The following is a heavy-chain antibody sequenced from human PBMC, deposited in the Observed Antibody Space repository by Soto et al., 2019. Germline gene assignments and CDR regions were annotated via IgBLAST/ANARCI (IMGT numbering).Heavy chain of an antibody. CDR1: GFTFRSYG. J-gene: IGHJ6*04. V-gene: IGHV3-33*01. D-gene: IGHD2-2*01. CDR2: IWFDGSKK. CDR3: ARVRLVPSGYGMDV. Sequence: QMQLVESGGGVVQPGRSLRLSCAASGFTFRSYGIHWVRQAPGKGLEWVALIWFDGSKKYYVDSVKGRFAVSRDNSKNTLYLKMNTLRVEDTAVYYCARVRLVPSGYGMDVWAKGTTVTFSS.